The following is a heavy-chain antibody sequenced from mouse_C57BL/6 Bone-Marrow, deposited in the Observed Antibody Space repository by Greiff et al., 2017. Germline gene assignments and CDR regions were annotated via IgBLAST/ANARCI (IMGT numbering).Heavy chain of an antibody. D-gene: IGHD2-2*01. J-gene: IGHJ4*01. CDR1: GYTFTSYW. CDR2: IDPNSGGT. CDR3: ARAGSTMVTTEAMDY. Sequence: QVQLQQPGAELVKPGASVKLSCKASGYTFTSYWMHWVKQRPGRGLEWIGRIDPNSGGTKYNEKFKSKATLTVDKPSSTAYMQLSSLTSEDSAFYYCARAGSTMVTTEAMDYWGQGTSVTVSS. V-gene: IGHV1-72*01.